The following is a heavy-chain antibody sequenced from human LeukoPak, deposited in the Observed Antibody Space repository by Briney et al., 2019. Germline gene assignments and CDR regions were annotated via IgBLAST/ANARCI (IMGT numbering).Heavy chain of an antibody. Sequence: GGSLRLSCAASGFTFSDYYMSWIRQAPGKGLEWVSYISTPSTYTDYADSVRGRLTISRDNAKNLLYLQMNSLRPEDTAVYYCARDWYCSSSICYTDRNWFDPWGQGTLVTVSS. CDR2: ISTPSTYT. CDR3: ARDWYCSSSICYTDRNWFDP. J-gene: IGHJ5*02. V-gene: IGHV3-11*05. D-gene: IGHD2-2*02. CDR1: GFTFSDYY.